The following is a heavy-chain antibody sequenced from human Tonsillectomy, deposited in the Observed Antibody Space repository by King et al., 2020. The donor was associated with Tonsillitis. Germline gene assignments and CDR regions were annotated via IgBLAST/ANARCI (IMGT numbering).Heavy chain of an antibody. Sequence: QLQESGPGLVKPSQTLSLTCAVSGGSVSSGDYSWSWLRQPPGKGLEWIGYIYYSGSTYYNPSLKSRVTISVDTSKNQFSLKLSSVTAADTAVYYCARDRYYDSSGYETQDALDIWGQGTMVTVSS. J-gene: IGHJ3*02. V-gene: IGHV4-30-4*07. CDR2: IYYSGST. CDR3: ARDRYYDSSGYETQDALDI. CDR1: GGSVSSGDYS. D-gene: IGHD3-22*01.